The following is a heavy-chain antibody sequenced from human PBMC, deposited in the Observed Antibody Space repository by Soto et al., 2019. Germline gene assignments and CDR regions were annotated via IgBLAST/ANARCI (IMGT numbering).Heavy chain of an antibody. Sequence: VASVKVSCKASGYTFTSYDINWVRQATGQGLEWMGWMNPNSGNTGYAQKFQGRVTMTRNTSISTAYMELSSLRSEDTAVYYCARGQGPGYYYYMDVWGQGTTVTVSS. CDR3: ARGQGPGYYYYMDV. CDR2: MNPNSGNT. CDR1: GYTFTSYD. J-gene: IGHJ6*03. V-gene: IGHV1-8*01.